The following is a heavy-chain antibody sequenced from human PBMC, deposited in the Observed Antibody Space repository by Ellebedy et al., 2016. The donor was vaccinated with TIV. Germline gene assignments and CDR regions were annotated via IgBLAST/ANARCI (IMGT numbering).Heavy chain of an antibody. CDR2: IDPSNGAT. V-gene: IGHV1-46*01. CDR1: GYRLSRYY. CDR3: ARYHSSGDDY. D-gene: IGHD3-22*01. Sequence: ASVKVSCXASGYRLSRYYIHWMRQAPGRGLEWMGVIDPSNGATSYSQKFQGRLLVTTDTSTSTVYMDLSSLRFDDTAMYYCARYHSSGDDYWGQGTLVAVSS. J-gene: IGHJ4*02.